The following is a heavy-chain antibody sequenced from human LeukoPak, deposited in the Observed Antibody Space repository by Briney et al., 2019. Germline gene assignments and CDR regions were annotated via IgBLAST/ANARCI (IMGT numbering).Heavy chain of an antibody. CDR2: MYLSGTT. J-gene: IGHJ4*02. D-gene: IGHD1-26*01. CDR3: AGLVGRYSSSLYYYYFDY. V-gene: IGHV4-4*02. Sequence: SETLSLTCTVSGDSINSLDLWSWVRQPPGKGLEWIGEMYLSGTTHSNPSVKSRVTISIDKSKNQFFLNLSSVTAADTAVYYCAGLVGRYSSSLYYYYFDYWGQGTLVTVSS. CDR1: GDSINSLDL.